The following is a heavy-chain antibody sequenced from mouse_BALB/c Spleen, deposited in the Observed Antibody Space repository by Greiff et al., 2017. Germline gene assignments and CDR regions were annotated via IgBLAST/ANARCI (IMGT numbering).Heavy chain of an antibody. D-gene: IGHD2-4*01. V-gene: IGHV5-6-5*01. Sequence: EVKLVESGGGLVKPGGSLKLSCAASGFTFSSYAMSWVRQTPEKRLEWVASISSGGSTYYPDSVKGRFTISRDNARNILYLQMSSLRSEDTAMYYCARGPSTMITTGFAYWGQGTLVTASA. J-gene: IGHJ3*01. CDR3: ARGPSTMITTGFAY. CDR2: ISSGGST. CDR1: GFTFSSYA.